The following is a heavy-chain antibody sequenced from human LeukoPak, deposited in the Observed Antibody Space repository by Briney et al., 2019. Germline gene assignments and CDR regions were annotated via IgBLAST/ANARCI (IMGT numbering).Heavy chain of an antibody. V-gene: IGHV1-2*02. CDR1: GYTFTGYY. J-gene: IGHJ3*02. CDR2: INPNSGGT. D-gene: IGHD3-22*01. CDR3: ARSPYYYDSSGYYYSGAFDI. Sequence: ASVKASCKASGYTFTGYYMHWVRQAPGQGLEWMGWINPNSGGTNYAQKFQGRVTMTRDTSISTAYMELSRLRSDDTAVYYCARSPYYYDSSGYYYSGAFDIWGQGTMVTVSS.